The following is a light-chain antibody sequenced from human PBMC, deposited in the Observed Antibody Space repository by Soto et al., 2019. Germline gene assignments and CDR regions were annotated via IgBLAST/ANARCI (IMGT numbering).Light chain of an antibody. Sequence: EIVLTQSPGTLSLSPGERATLSCRASQSVSSSYLAWYQQKPGQAPRLLIYGASSRATGIPDRFSGSGSGTDFTLTISRLETEDFAIYYCQQYGSLWTFGQGTKAEIK. CDR1: QSVSSSY. CDR2: GAS. V-gene: IGKV3-20*01. J-gene: IGKJ1*01. CDR3: QQYGSLWT.